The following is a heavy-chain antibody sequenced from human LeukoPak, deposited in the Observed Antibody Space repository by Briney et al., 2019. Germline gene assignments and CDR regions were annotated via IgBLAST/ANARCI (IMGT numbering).Heavy chain of an antibody. CDR2: IIDTGST. D-gene: IGHD3-3*01. CDR1: GGSFSGYY. Sequence: SETLSLPCAIYGGSFSGYYWTWIRQPPGTGLEWIGEIIDTGSTKYNSSLKSRVTISVDTSKNQFSLSLDSVTAADTAVYYCARGLASGYPPIPFDYWGQGTLVTVSS. J-gene: IGHJ4*02. V-gene: IGHV4-34*12. CDR3: ARGLASGYPPIPFDY.